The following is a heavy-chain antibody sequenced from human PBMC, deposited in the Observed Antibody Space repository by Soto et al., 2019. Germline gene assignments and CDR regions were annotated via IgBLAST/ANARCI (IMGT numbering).Heavy chain of an antibody. CDR1: GFTVSSYE. Sequence: PGGSLRLSCAATGFTVSSYEMDWVRQAPGKGLEWVAYISISGGTIYYGDSVEGRFTISRDNADNSLYQQMNSLRAEDTAVYYCTKEKSVINSGYDAFDIWGRGT. CDR2: ISISGGTI. J-gene: IGHJ3*02. D-gene: IGHD5-12*01. V-gene: IGHV3-48*03. CDR3: TKEKSVINSGYDAFDI.